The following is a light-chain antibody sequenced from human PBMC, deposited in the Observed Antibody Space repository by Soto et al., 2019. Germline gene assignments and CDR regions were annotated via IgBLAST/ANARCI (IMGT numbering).Light chain of an antibody. CDR2: TNS. CDR1: RSNIGSNF. V-gene: IGLV1-44*01. J-gene: IGLJ1*01. CDR3: AVWDDSLHGYV. Sequence: QSVLTQPPSASGTPGQRLTIACSGTRSNIGSNFVNWYRQLPGTAPKLLVHTNSQRPSGVPDRFSGSKSGTSASLAISGLQSEDEGDYFCAVWDDSLHGYVFATGTKVT.